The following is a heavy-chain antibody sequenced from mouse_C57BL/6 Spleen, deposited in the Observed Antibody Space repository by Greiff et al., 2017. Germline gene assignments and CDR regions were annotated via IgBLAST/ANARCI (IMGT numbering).Heavy chain of an antibody. J-gene: IGHJ4*01. CDR3: ASSYYAMDY. CDR2: ISSGSSTI. Sequence: EVQLVESGGGLVKPGGSLKLSCAASGFTFSDYGMHWVRQAPEKGLEWVAYISSGSSTIDYADTVKGRFTISSDNAKNTLFLQMTSLRSEDTAMYYCASSYYAMDYWGQGTSVTVSS. V-gene: IGHV5-17*01. CDR1: GFTFSDYG.